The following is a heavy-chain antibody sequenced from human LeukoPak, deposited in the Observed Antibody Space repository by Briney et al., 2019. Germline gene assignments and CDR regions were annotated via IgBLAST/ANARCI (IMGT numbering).Heavy chain of an antibody. CDR2: INPNSGGT. J-gene: IGHJ5*02. D-gene: IGHD3-16*02. V-gene: IGHV1-2*06. CDR3: ARGGASYHFNWFDP. Sequence: ASVKVSCKASGYTFTGYYMHWVRQAPGQGLEWMGRINPNSGGTNYAQKFQGRVTMTRDTSISTAYMELSRLRSDDTAVYYCARGGASYHFNWFDPWGQGTLVTVSS. CDR1: GYTFTGYY.